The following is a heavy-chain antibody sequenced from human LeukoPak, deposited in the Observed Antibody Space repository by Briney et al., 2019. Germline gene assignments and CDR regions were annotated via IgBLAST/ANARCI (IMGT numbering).Heavy chain of an antibody. CDR3: ARESRGGQWLGYYYYMDV. J-gene: IGHJ6*03. CDR1: GYTFTGYY. V-gene: IGHV1-2*02. D-gene: IGHD6-19*01. Sequence: ASVKVSCKASGYTFTGYYMHWVRQAPGQGLEWMGWINPNSGGTNYAQKFQGRVTMTRDTSISTAYMELSRLRSDDTAVYYCARESRGGQWLGYYYYMDVWGKGTTVTVSS. CDR2: INPNSGGT.